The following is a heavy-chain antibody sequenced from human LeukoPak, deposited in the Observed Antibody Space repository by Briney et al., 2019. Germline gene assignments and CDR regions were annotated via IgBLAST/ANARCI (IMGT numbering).Heavy chain of an antibody. V-gene: IGHV4-4*07. CDR1: GGSISNYH. J-gene: IGHJ4*02. CDR2: IHTSGNT. Sequence: PSETLSLTCTVSGGSISNYHWSWFRQPAGKGLEWIGQIHTSGNTNYNPPLKSRVTMSFDTPENQVSLTIMSVTAADTAVYYCARRGFTTDWSFDYWGLGPWSPSPQ. D-gene: IGHD3-9*01. CDR3: ARRGFTTDWSFDY.